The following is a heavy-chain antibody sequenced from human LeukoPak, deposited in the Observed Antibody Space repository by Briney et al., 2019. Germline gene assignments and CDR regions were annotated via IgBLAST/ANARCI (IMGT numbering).Heavy chain of an antibody. V-gene: IGHV3-30*04. J-gene: IGHJ4*02. CDR1: GFTLSTYA. CDR3: ARERNSGSYRTVDY. D-gene: IGHD1-26*01. CDR2: ISYDGGKK. Sequence: PGRSLRLSCAASGFTLSTYAMHWLRQAPDKGLEWVGVISYDGGKKYYADSVKGRFTISRDSSKNSLYLQMNSLRAEDAAIYYCARERNSGSYRTVDYWGQGTLVTVSS.